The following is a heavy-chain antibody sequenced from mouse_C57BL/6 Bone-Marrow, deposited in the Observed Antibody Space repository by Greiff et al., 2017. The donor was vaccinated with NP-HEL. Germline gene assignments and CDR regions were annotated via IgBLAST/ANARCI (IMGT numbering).Heavy chain of an antibody. CDR2: FHPYNDDT. J-gene: IGHJ3*01. D-gene: IGHD4-1*01. CDR1: GYTFTTYP. Sequence: VQLQQSGAELVKPGASVKMSCKASGYTFTTYPIEWMKQNHGKSLEWIGNFHPYNDDTKYNEKFKGKATLTVEKSSSKVYLERSRLTSDDSAFYYCARGVSNWEREVFAYWGQGTLVTVSA. V-gene: IGHV1-47*01. CDR3: ARGVSNWEREVFAY.